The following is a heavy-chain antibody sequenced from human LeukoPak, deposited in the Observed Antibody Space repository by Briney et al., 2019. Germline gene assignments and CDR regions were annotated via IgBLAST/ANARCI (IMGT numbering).Heavy chain of an antibody. CDR2: IYSGGST. J-gene: IGHJ3*02. Sequence: PGGSLRLSCAASGFTFSTYWMSWVRQAPGKGLEWVSLIYSGGSTYHADSVKGRFTTSRDNSKNTLYLQMNSLRAEDTAVYYCARAVTSHAAFDIWGQGTMVTVSS. CDR1: GFTFSTYW. D-gene: IGHD3-16*01. CDR3: ARAVTSHAAFDI. V-gene: IGHV3-66*01.